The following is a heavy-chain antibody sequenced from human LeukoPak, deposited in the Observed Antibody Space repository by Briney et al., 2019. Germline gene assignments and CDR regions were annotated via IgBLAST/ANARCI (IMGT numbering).Heavy chain of an antibody. J-gene: IGHJ6*02. CDR3: ARGLARPRSFYYYYYGMDV. Sequence: PGGSLRLSCAASGFTFSSYGMHWVRQAPGKGLEWVAVIWYDGSNKYYADSVKGRFTISRDNSKNTLYLQMNSLRAEDTAVYYCARGLARPRSFYYYYYGMDVWGQGTTVTVSS. D-gene: IGHD3-16*02. CDR2: IWYDGSNK. V-gene: IGHV3-33*01. CDR1: GFTFSSYG.